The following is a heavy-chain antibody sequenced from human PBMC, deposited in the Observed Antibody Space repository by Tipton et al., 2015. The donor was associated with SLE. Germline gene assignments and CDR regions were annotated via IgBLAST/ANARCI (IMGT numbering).Heavy chain of an antibody. CDR3: VEGRNWFYP. V-gene: IGHV1-46*01. CDR1: GHMFTNYY. Sequence: QVQLVQSGAEVKKPGASVKVSCKASGHMFTNYYMHWVRQAPGQGLEWMGIINPSGGSTSYAQKFQGRVTMTRDTSTSTVYMELSSLRSEDTAVYYCVEGRNWFYPWGQGTLVTVSS. CDR2: INPSGGST. J-gene: IGHJ5*02.